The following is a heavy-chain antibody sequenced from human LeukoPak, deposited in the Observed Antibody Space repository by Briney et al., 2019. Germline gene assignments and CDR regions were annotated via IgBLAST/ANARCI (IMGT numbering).Heavy chain of an antibody. CDR1: GYTLTELS. Sequence: ASVKVSCKVSGYTLTELSMHWVRQAPGKGLEWMGGFDPEDGETIYAQKFQGSVTMTEDTSTDTAYMELSSLRSEDTAVYYCATSSQYQLLFGAFDIWGQGTMVTVSS. D-gene: IGHD2-2*01. CDR2: FDPEDGET. CDR3: ATSSQYQLLFGAFDI. V-gene: IGHV1-24*01. J-gene: IGHJ3*02.